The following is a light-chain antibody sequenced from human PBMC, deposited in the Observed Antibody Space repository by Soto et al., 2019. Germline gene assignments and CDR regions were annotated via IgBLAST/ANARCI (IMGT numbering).Light chain of an antibody. Sequence: QSALTQPASVSGSPGQSITISCTGTSSDVGGYNYVSWYQHHPGKAPKLMIYDVSNRPSGVSNRFSGSKSGNTASLTISGLQAEDDADYYCTSHTTRSTLVFGTGTKVTVL. J-gene: IGLJ1*01. CDR1: SSDVGGYNY. V-gene: IGLV2-14*03. CDR2: DVS. CDR3: TSHTTRSTLV.